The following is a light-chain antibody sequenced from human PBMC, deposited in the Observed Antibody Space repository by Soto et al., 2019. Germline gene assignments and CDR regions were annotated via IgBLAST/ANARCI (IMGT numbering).Light chain of an antibody. Sequence: DIVMTQSPDSLAVSLGERATINCKSSQSVLYSSNNKNYLAWYQQKPGQPPKLLIYWASTWESGVPDRFSGSGSGTDFTLTISSLQAEDVAVYYCQQSYSTPRTFGQGTKVEIK. CDR2: WAS. J-gene: IGKJ1*01. V-gene: IGKV4-1*01. CDR1: QSVLYSSNNKNY. CDR3: QQSYSTPRT.